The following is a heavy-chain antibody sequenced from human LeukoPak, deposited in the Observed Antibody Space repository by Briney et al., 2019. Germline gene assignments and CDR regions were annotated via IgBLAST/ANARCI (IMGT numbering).Heavy chain of an antibody. CDR2: INTDGSST. CDR1: GSTFSRYW. J-gene: IGHJ4*02. CDR3: ARDLSPSRAMVLDY. V-gene: IGHV3-74*01. Sequence: QPGGSLRLSCAASGSTFSRYWMHWVRQAPGKGLVWVARINTDGSSTTYADSVKGRFTISRDNAKNTLFLQMNSLRAEDTAVYYCARDLSPSRAMVLDYWGQGTLVTVSS. D-gene: IGHD5-18*01.